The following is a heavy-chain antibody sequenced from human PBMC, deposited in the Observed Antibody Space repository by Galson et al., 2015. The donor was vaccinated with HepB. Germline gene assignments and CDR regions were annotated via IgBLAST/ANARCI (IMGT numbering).Heavy chain of an antibody. CDR2: ISSNGYMI. CDR3: VRDDALWSWYFDS. CDR1: GFTFGAYE. J-gene: IGHJ4*02. Sequence: SLRLSCAASGFTFGAYEMNWVRQAPGKGLEWISYISSNGYMIYYAESVKGRFTVSRDNASYSLYLQMNSLRVEDTAVYYCVRDDALWSWYFDSWGQGILVTVSS. V-gene: IGHV3-48*03. D-gene: IGHD3-10*01.